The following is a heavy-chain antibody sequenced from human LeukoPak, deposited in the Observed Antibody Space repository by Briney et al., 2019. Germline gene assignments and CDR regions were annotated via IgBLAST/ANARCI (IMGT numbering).Heavy chain of an antibody. CDR1: GFTFSSYG. V-gene: IGHV3-23*01. CDR3: ARTVERLGHYYYYMDV. CDR2: ISGSGGST. Sequence: GGSLRLSCAASGFTFSSYGMSWVRQAPGKGLEWVSAISGSGGSTYYADSVKGRFTISRDNSKNTLYLQMNSLRAEDTAVYYCARTVERLGHYYYYMDVWGKGTTVTISS. D-gene: IGHD1-1*01. J-gene: IGHJ6*03.